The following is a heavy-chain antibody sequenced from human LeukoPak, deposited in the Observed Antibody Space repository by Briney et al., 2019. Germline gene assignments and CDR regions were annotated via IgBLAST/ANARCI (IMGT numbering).Heavy chain of an antibody. CDR2: IYYSGST. V-gene: IGHV4-59*12. D-gene: IGHD1-26*01. CDR1: GDSINNYF. J-gene: IGHJ4*02. Sequence: SETLSLTCTVSGDSINNYFWTWMRQPPGKGLEWIGQIYYSGSTNYNPSLKSRVTISVDTSKNQFSLKVSSVSAADTAVYYCARAQYSGSCLDYWGQGTLVTVSS. CDR3: ARAQYSGSCLDY.